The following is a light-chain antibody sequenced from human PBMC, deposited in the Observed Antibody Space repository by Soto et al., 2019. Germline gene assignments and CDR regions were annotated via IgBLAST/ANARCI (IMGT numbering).Light chain of an antibody. CDR1: QSISNW. CDR2: KTS. Sequence: DIQMTQSPSTLSASIGDRVTITCRASQSISNWLAWYQQKPGKAPNLLIYKTSILESGVPSRFSGSGSGTDYTITIRSLQPDDFSTYYCQQYNNFSGTFGQGTKVEIK. J-gene: IGKJ1*01. V-gene: IGKV1-5*03. CDR3: QQYNNFSGT.